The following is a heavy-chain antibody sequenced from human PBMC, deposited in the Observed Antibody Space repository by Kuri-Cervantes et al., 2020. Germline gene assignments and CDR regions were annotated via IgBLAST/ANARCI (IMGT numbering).Heavy chain of an antibody. CDR1: GFTFNNYW. V-gene: IGHV3-7*01. CDR3: ASPARGNYFEY. J-gene: IGHJ4*02. Sequence: GESLKISCAASGFTFNNYWMSWVRQAPGQGLEWVANIKEDGGRNFYVDSVKGRFTISRDNAKSSLYLQMNSLRADDTAVYYCASPARGNYFEYWGQGTLVTVSS. D-gene: IGHD3-16*01. CDR2: IKEDGGRN.